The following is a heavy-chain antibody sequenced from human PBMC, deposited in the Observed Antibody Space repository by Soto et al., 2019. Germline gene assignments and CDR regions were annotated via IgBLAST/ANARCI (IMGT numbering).Heavy chain of an antibody. J-gene: IGHJ5*02. CDR2: INHSGST. CDR3: ARGDFWSGYPSSWFDP. V-gene: IGHV4-34*01. Sequence: ASETLSLTCAVYGGSFSGYYWSWIRQPPGKGLEWIGEINHSGSTNYNPSLKSRVTISVDTSKNQFSLKLSSVTAADTAVYYCARGDFWSGYPSSWFDPLGQGTLVTGSS. D-gene: IGHD3-3*01. CDR1: GGSFSGYY.